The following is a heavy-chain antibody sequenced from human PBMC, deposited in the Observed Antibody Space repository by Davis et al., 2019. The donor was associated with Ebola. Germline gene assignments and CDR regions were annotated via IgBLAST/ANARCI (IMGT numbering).Heavy chain of an antibody. Sequence: PGGSLRLSCAASGFTFSNYYMSWIRQAPGKGLEWVSYISSSGSTIYYADSVKGRFTISRDNAKNSLYLQMNSLRAEDTAVYYCAKDVWVGVVPAATEYFQHWGQGTLVTVSS. D-gene: IGHD2-2*01. CDR2: ISSSGSTI. CDR3: AKDVWVGVVPAATEYFQH. J-gene: IGHJ1*01. CDR1: GFTFSNYY. V-gene: IGHV3-11*04.